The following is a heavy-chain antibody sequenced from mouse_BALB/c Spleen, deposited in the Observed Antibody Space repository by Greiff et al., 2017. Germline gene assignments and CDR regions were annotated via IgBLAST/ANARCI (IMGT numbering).Heavy chain of an antibody. D-gene: IGHD2-3*01. CDR2: INPYNDGT. V-gene: IGHV1-14*01. CDR3: ARCEVDDGYYVGYFDY. CDR1: GYTFTSYV. J-gene: IGHJ2*01. Sequence: VQLQQSGPELVKPGASVKMSCKASGYTFTSYVMHWVKQKPGQGLEWIGYINPYNDGTKYNEKFKGKATLTSDKSSSTAYMELSSLTSEDSAVYYCARCEVDDGYYVGYFDYWGQGTTLTVSS.